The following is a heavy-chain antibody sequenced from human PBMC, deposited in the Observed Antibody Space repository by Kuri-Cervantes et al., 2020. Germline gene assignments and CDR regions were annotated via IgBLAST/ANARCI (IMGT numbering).Heavy chain of an antibody. V-gene: IGHV1-2*02. D-gene: IGHD6-19*01. CDR1: GYTFIAYY. CDR2: INPNSGAT. Sequence: ASVKVSCKASGYTFIAYYMHWVRQAPGQGLEWMGWINPNSGATSYAQKLQGRVTMTTDTSTSTAYMELRSLRSDDTAVYYCARDSTTPSGWYLNFYYYYGMDVWGQGTTVTVSS. CDR3: ARDSTTPSGWYLNFYYYYGMDV. J-gene: IGHJ6*02.